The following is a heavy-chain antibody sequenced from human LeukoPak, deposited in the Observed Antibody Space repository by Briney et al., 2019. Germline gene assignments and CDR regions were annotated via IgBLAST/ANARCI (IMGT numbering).Heavy chain of an antibody. CDR3: ARGVTPDWFDP. Sequence: PGGSLRLSCAASGFTVSSNYMSWVRQAPGKGLEWVSVIYSGGTTYYADSVKGRFTISRDNSKNTLYLQMNRLRAEDTAVYYCARGVTPDWFDPWGQGTLVIVSS. V-gene: IGHV3-66*01. CDR2: IYSGGTT. D-gene: IGHD2-21*02. J-gene: IGHJ5*02. CDR1: GFTVSSNY.